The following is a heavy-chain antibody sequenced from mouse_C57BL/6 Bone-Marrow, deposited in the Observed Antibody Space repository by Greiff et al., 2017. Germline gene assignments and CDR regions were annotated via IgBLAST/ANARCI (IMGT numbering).Heavy chain of an antibody. V-gene: IGHV1-4*01. CDR2: ITPSSGYT. J-gene: IGHJ4*01. D-gene: IGHD4-1*01. CDR3: ASWDALYYAMDY. CDR1: GYTFTSYT. Sequence: QVQLQQSGAELARPGASVKMSCKASGYTFTSYTMHWVKQRPGQGLEWIGYITPSSGYTKYNQKFKDKATLTADKSSSTAYMQLSSLTSEDSAVYYCASWDALYYAMDYWGQGTSVTVSS.